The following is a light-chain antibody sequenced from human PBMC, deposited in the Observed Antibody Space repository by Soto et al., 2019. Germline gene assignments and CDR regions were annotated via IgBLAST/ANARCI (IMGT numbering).Light chain of an antibody. CDR1: QTVLDSFNNKDY. J-gene: IGKJ1*01. CDR2: WAS. V-gene: IGKV4-1*01. Sequence: DIVMTQSPDSLAVSLGERATINCKSSQTVLDSFNNKDYLTWYQRKPGQPPKLLIYWASTREFGVPDRFSGSGSGTDFTLTISSLQAEDVAVYYCQQYYSTPRTFGHGTKVDIK. CDR3: QQYYSTPRT.